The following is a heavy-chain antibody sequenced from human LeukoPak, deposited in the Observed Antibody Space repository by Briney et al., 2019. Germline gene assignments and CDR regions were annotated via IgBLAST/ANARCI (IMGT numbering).Heavy chain of an antibody. CDR2: IYTSGST. Sequence: SETLSLTCTVSGGSISSYYWSWIRQPAGKGLEWIGRIYTSGSTNYNPSLKSRVTMSVDTSKNQFSLQLSSVTAADTAVYYCAREDIVVVPAAISRWFDPWGQGTLVTVSS. V-gene: IGHV4-4*07. CDR1: GGSISSYY. CDR3: AREDIVVVPAAISRWFDP. J-gene: IGHJ5*02. D-gene: IGHD2-2*01.